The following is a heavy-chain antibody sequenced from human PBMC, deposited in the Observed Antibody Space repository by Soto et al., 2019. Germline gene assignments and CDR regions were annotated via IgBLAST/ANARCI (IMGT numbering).Heavy chain of an antibody. V-gene: IGHV3-30*18. CDR3: AKARLGGSAFDY. CDR1: GFTFSSYG. CDR2: ISYDGSNK. D-gene: IGHD3-16*01. Sequence: QVQLVESGGGVVQPGRSLRLSCAASGFTFSSYGMHWVRQAPGKGLEWVAVISYDGSNKYYADSVKGRFTISRDNSKNTLYLQMNSLRPEDTAVYYCAKARLGGSAFDYWGQGTLVTVSS. J-gene: IGHJ4*02.